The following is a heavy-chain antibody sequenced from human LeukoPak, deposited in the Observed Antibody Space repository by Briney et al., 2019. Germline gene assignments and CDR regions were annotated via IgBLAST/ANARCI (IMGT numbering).Heavy chain of an antibody. V-gene: IGHV3-9*01. Sequence: QSGRSLRLSCAASGFTFDDYAMHWVRQAPGKGLEWVSGISWNSGSISYADSVKGRFTISRDNAKNSLYLQMNSLRAEDTALYYCAKDKSSSFDYWGQGTLVTVSS. CDR3: AKDKSSSFDY. D-gene: IGHD6-13*01. J-gene: IGHJ4*02. CDR1: GFTFDDYA. CDR2: ISWNSGSI.